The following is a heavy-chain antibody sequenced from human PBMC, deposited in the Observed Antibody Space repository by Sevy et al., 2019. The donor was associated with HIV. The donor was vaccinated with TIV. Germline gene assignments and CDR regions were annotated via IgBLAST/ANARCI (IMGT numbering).Heavy chain of an antibody. CDR1: GFTFSSYS. V-gene: IGHV3-21*01. CDR2: ISSSSSYI. D-gene: IGHD3-22*01. Sequence: GGSLRLSCAASGFTFSSYSMNWVRQAPGKGLEWVSSISSSSSYIYYADSVKDRFTISRDNAKNSLYLQMNSLRAEDTAVYYCAREKHYYDSSGYFVFDYWGQGTLVTVSS. CDR3: AREKHYYDSSGYFVFDY. J-gene: IGHJ4*02.